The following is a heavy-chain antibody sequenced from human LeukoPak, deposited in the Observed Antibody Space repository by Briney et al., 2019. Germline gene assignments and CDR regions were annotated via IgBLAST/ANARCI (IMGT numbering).Heavy chain of an antibody. D-gene: IGHD6-13*01. J-gene: IGHJ3*02. CDR2: ISSSGSTI. CDR3: AREGSSSRGAFDI. V-gene: IGHV3-48*03. Sequence: GGSLRLSCAASGFTFSSYEMNWVRQAPGKGLEWVSYISSSGSTIYYADSVKGRFTISRDNAKNSLYLQMNSLRAEDTAVYYRAREGSSSRGAFDIWGQGTMVTVSS. CDR1: GFTFSSYE.